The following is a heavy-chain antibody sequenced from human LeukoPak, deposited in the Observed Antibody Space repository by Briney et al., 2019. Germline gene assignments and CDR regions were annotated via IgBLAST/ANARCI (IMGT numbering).Heavy chain of an antibody. Sequence: GGSLRLSCAASGFTFSKAWMTWVRQAPGKGLEWVGRIKSKTAGGTTDYAAPVKGGFTISRDDSKNTLYLEMSSLKTEDTAVYYCTTGESMVGTTIHVRWADWGQGTLVTVSS. V-gene: IGHV3-15*01. CDR3: TTGESMVGTTIHVRWAD. J-gene: IGHJ4*02. CDR1: GFTFSKAW. CDR2: IKSKTAGGTT. D-gene: IGHD1-26*01.